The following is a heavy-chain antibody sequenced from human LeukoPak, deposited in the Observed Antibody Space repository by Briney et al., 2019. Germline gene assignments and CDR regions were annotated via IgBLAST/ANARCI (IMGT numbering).Heavy chain of an antibody. CDR1: GHNFSSYW. J-gene: IGHJ4*02. CDR3: ATVDTTTQVMDY. CDR2: IYPGDSDT. Sequence: GESLKISCKGSGHNFSSYWIDWVRQMPGKGLEWMGIIYPGDSDTRYSPSFQGQVTISADKSISTAYLQWSSLKASDTAMYYCATVDTTTQVMDYWGQGTLVTVSS. V-gene: IGHV5-51*01. D-gene: IGHD5-18*01.